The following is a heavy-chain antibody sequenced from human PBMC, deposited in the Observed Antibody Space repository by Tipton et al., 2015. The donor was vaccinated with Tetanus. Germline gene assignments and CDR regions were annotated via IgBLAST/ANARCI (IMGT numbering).Heavy chain of an antibody. CDR1: GFTFSDAW. V-gene: IGHV3-15*01. Sequence: SLRLSCAASGFTFSDAWMNWVRQAPGKGLEWVGRMKTKSEGGTTDYAAPVKGRFTTSRDDSQNSLYLQMTSLKTEDTAVYYCTTGTVFSTYWGQGTLVTVSS. D-gene: IGHD4-17*01. CDR3: TTGTVFSTY. J-gene: IGHJ4*02. CDR2: MKTKSEGGTT.